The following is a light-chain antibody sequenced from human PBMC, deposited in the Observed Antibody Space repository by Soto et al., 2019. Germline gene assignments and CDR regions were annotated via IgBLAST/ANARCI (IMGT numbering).Light chain of an antibody. V-gene: IGKV3D-15*01. CDR2: GVS. J-gene: IGKJ2*01. Sequence: EIVMTQSPATLSVSPGERATLSCRASQSVSSNLAWYQQKPGQAPRLLIHGVSTRATGIPDRFSGSGSGTDFTLTISRLEPEDFAVYYCQQYVTSPYIFGQGTKVDIK. CDR1: QSVSSN. CDR3: QQYVTSPYI.